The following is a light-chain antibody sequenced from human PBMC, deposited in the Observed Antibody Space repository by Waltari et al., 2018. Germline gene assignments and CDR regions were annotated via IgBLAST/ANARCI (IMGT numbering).Light chain of an antibody. CDR1: QSVSRN. V-gene: IGKV3-15*01. CDR3: QQYDNWPPYT. Sequence: EIVMTQSPATLSVSPGESAPLSCRASQSVSRNLAWYQQKPGQAPRLLIFGASTRATGIPDRFSGNGSVTDFTLTISSLQSEDFAVYYCQQYDNWPPYTFGQGTKLEIK. J-gene: IGKJ2*01. CDR2: GAS.